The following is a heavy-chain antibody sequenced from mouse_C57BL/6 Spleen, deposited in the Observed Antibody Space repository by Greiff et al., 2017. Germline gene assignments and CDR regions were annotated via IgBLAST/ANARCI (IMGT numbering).Heavy chain of an antibody. D-gene: IGHD2-3*01. V-gene: IGHV1-54*01. CDR2: INPGSGGT. Sequence: QVQLKESGAELVRPGTSVKVSCKASGYAFTNYLIEWVKQRPGQGLEWIGVINPGSGGTNYNEKFKGKATLTADKSSSTAYMQLSSLTSEDSAVYFCARMGTRRLYAMDYWGQGTSVTVSS. J-gene: IGHJ4*01. CDR3: ARMGTRRLYAMDY. CDR1: GYAFTNYL.